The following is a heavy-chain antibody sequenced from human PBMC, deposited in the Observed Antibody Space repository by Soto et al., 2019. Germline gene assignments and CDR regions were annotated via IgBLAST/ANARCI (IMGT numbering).Heavy chain of an antibody. CDR2: ISGSGGGA. Sequence: GGSLRLSCAASGFTLSRYVMSWVRQAPGKGLEWVSVISGSGGGAFYADSVKGRFTISRDNSKNTLYLEMRSLRAEDSAVYYCAKALYVGFGEDAFDIWGQGTMVTVSS. V-gene: IGHV3-23*01. D-gene: IGHD3-10*01. CDR1: GFTLSRYV. CDR3: AKALYVGFGEDAFDI. J-gene: IGHJ3*02.